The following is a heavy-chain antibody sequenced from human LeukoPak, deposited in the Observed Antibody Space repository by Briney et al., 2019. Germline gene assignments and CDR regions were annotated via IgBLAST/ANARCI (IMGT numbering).Heavy chain of an antibody. CDR3: ARENSGGSAFYY. V-gene: IGHV3-7*01. Sequence: PGGSLRLSCAASEFTFSIYWMSWVRQAPGKGLEWVANINQGGSEKYYVDSVKGRFTISRDNAKNSLYLQMNNLRADDTAVYYCARENSGGSAFYYWGQGTLVTVSS. CDR2: INQGGSEK. D-gene: IGHD3-16*01. J-gene: IGHJ4*02. CDR1: EFTFSIYW.